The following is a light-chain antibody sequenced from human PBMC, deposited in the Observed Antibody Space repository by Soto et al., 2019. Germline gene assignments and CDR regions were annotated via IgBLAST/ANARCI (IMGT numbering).Light chain of an antibody. Sequence: ETVMTQSPATLSVSPGERATLSCSASQSIDTNLAWYQHKPGQTPRLLIYSASTKATGVPSRFSGSGSGTEFTLTISSRQSEDFEVYYCQQYNNWPPWTFGQGTKVEVK. V-gene: IGKV3-15*01. CDR2: SAS. J-gene: IGKJ1*01. CDR3: QQYNNWPPWT. CDR1: QSIDTN.